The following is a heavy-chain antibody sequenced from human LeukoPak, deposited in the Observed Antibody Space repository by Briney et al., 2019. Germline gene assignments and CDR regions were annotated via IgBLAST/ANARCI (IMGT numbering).Heavy chain of an antibody. Sequence: TSVKVSCKVSEYTLTELSMHWVRQAPGKGVEWLGGFDPEDGEIIYAQKFKGRVTMSDDTSTDTAYIELGSLRSDDTAVYYCAAYRGDYSGSSWTAFDIWGQGTMVTVSS. J-gene: IGHJ3*02. D-gene: IGHD1-26*01. CDR3: AAYRGDYSGSSWTAFDI. CDR1: EYTLTELS. CDR2: FDPEDGEI. V-gene: IGHV1-24*01.